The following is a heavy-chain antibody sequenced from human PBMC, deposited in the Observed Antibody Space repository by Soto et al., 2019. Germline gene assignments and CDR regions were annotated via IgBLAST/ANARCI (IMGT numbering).Heavy chain of an antibody. D-gene: IGHD6-19*01. J-gene: IGHJ4*02. V-gene: IGHV3-30*03. CDR2: ISFDGSNK. CDR3: AGGWYFFDY. CDR1: GFSFSNYG. Sequence: TGGSLRLSCAASGFSFSNYGMHWARQAPGKGLEWVAGISFDGSNKYHADSVKGRFTISRDNSKNTLYLQMNSLRTEDTAVYYCAGGWYFFDYCGQGTLVTVSS.